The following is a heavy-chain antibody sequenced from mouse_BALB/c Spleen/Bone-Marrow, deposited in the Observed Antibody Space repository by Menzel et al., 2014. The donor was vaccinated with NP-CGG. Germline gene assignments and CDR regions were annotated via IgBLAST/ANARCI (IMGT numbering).Heavy chain of an antibody. CDR2: FYPGNSDT. CDR3: TFLVKEDFAY. CDR1: GYSFTSYW. Sequence: VQLQQSGTVLARPGASVKMSCKASGYSFTSYWMHWVKQRPGQGLEWIGAFYPGNSDTTSNQKYKGKAKLTAVTSASTAYMELSSLTNEDSAVYYCTFLVKEDFAYWGQGTLVTVSA. J-gene: IGHJ3*01. D-gene: IGHD2-10*02. V-gene: IGHV1-5*01.